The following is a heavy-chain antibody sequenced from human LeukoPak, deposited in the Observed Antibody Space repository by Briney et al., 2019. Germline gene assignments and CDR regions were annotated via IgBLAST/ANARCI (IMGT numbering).Heavy chain of an antibody. Sequence: SETLSLTCTVSGGSLGGYYWSWIRQPPGKGLEWIGYIYYSGSTNYNPSLKSRVTMSVDTSKNQFSLRLSSVTAADTAVYYCAREGYTSGWYKTDYWGQGTLVTVSS. CDR2: IYYSGST. CDR1: GGSLGGYY. CDR3: AREGYTSGWYKTDY. V-gene: IGHV4-59*01. J-gene: IGHJ4*02. D-gene: IGHD6-19*01.